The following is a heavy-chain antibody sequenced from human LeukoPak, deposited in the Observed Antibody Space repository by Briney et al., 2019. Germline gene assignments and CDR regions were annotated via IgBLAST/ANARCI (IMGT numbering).Heavy chain of an antibody. J-gene: IGHJ4*02. CDR2: IYPGDSDT. CDR1: GYSFTSYW. CDR3: ARHDNRIAAAALTLDY. V-gene: IGHV5-51*01. Sequence: GESLKISCKGSGYSFTSYWIAWVRQMPGKGLEWMGIIYPGDSDTRYSPSFQGQVTISADKSISTAYLQWSSLKASDTAMYYCARHDNRIAAAALTLDYWGQGTLVTVSS. D-gene: IGHD6-13*01.